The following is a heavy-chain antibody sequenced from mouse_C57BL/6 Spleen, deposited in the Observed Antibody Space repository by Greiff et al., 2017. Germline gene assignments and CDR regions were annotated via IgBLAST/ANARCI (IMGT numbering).Heavy chain of an antibody. Sequence: EVKLVESGGGLVKPGGSLKLSCAASGFTFSDYGMHWVRQAPEKGLAWVAYISSGSSTIYYADTVKGRFTISRDNAKNTLFLQMTSLRSEDTAMYYCARRVDAMDYWGQGTSVTVSS. V-gene: IGHV5-17*01. J-gene: IGHJ4*01. CDR1: GFTFSDYG. CDR2: ISSGSSTI. CDR3: ARRVDAMDY.